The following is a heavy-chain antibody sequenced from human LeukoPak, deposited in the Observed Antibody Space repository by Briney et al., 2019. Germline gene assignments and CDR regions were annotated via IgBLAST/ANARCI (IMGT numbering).Heavy chain of an antibody. CDR3: ARAVSSGYYVFDY. Sequence: GGSLRLSCAASGFTFSSYDMHWVRQATGKGLEWVSAIGTAGDTYYPGSVKGRFTISRENAKNSLYLQMNSLRAGDTAVYYCARAVSSGYYVFDYWGQGTLATVSS. D-gene: IGHD3-22*01. CDR1: GFTFSSYD. J-gene: IGHJ4*02. V-gene: IGHV3-13*01. CDR2: IGTAGDT.